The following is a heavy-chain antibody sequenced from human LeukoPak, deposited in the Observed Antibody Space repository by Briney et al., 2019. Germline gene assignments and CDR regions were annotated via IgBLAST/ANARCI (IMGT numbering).Heavy chain of an antibody. CDR1: GGSISSSSYY. V-gene: IGHV4-39*01. D-gene: IGHD6-19*01. J-gene: IGHJ6*03. CDR2: IYYSGST. CDR3: ARPQPDYSSGWYKDYYYYMDV. Sequence: KPSETLSLTCTVSGGSISSSSYYWGCIRQPPGKGLECIGSIYYSGSTYYNPSLKSRVTISVDTSKNQFSLKLSSVTAADTAVYYCARPQPDYSSGWYKDYYYYMDVWGKGTTVTVSS.